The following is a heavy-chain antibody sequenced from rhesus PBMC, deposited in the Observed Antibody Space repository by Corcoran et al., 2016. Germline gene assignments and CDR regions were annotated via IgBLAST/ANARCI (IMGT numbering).Heavy chain of an antibody. CDR1: GVSIRSFR. D-gene: IGHD2-2*01. Sequence: QVQLQESGPGLVKPSETLSLTCAVSGVSIRSFRWIWVRQPPGRGLEWIGEIDGNSGSTYYDPSLKSRVTSSKDTSKDQLSLRLNSMTAADTAVYYCVRSPYFNNYKRFDVWGPGVLVTVSS. CDR2: IDGNSGST. J-gene: IGHJ5-1*01. CDR3: VRSPYFNNYKRFDV. V-gene: IGHV4-80*01.